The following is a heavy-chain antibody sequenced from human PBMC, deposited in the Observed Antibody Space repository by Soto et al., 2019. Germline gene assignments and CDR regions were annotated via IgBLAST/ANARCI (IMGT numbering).Heavy chain of an antibody. D-gene: IGHD3-22*01. J-gene: IGHJ1*01. Sequence: GGSLRLSCAASGFTFSSYSMNWVRQAPGKGLEWVSYISSSSSTIYYADSVKGRFTISRDNAKNSLYLQMNSLRDEDTAVYYCARAPSSGYYYVAXQHWGQGTLVTVSS. CDR3: ARAPSSGYYYVAXQH. V-gene: IGHV3-48*02. CDR1: GFTFSSYS. CDR2: ISSSSSTI.